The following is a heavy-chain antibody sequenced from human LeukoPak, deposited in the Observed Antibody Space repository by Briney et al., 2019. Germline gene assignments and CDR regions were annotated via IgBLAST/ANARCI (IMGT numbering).Heavy chain of an antibody. Sequence: GGSLRLSCAASGFTVSSNYMSWVRQTPGKGLEWVSYISSSGSTIYYADSVKGRFTISRDNAKNSLYLQMNSLRAEDTAVYYCAELGITMIGGVWGKGTTVTISS. V-gene: IGHV3-11*04. D-gene: IGHD3-10*02. J-gene: IGHJ6*04. CDR3: AELGITMIGGV. CDR2: ISSSGSTI. CDR1: GFTVSSNY.